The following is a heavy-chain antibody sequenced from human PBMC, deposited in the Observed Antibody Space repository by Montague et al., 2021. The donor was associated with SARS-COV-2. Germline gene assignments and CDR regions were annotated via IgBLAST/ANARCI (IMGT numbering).Heavy chain of an antibody. D-gene: IGHD2-15*01. CDR2: ISWNSGST. CDR1: GFTFDDYA. V-gene: IGHV3-9*01. J-gene: IGHJ4*02. CDR3: AKEVGESPSFDY. Sequence: SLRLSCAASGFTFDDYAMHWVRQAPGKGLEWVSGISWNSGSTGYXDSVKGRFTISRDNAKNSLYLQMNSLRAEDTALYYCAKEVGESPSFDYWGQGTLVTVSS.